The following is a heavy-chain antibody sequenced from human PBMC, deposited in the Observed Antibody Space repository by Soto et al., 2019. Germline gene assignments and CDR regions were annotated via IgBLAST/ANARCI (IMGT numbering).Heavy chain of an antibody. CDR2: IYYSGST. CDR1: GGSIISGGYY. J-gene: IGHJ6*02. D-gene: IGHD2-2*01. CDR3: ARERRVVVVPAATASYGMDV. V-gene: IGHV4-31*03. Sequence: SETLSLTCTVSGGSIISGGYYWIWIRQHPGKGLEWIGYIYYSGSTYYNPSLKSRVTISVDTSKNQFSLKLSSVTAADTAVYYCARERRVVVVPAATASYGMDVWGQGTTVTVSS.